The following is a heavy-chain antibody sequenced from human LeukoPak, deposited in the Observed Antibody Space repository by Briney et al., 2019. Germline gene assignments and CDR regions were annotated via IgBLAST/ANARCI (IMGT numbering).Heavy chain of an antibody. CDR2: INPNSGGT. D-gene: IGHD2-21*02. CDR3: ARRLAPGDTDYYGLDV. J-gene: IGHJ6*02. CDR1: GCTFTGYY. Sequence: ASVKVSCKVSGCTFTGYYMHWLRQAPGQGLEWMGWINPNSGGTNYAQKFQGRVTMTRDTSISTAYTELSRLRSDDTAVYYCARRLAPGDTDYYGLDVWGQGTTVTVSS. V-gene: IGHV1-2*02.